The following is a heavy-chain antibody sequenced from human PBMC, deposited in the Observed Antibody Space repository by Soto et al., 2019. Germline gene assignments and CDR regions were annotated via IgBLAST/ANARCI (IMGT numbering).Heavy chain of an antibody. J-gene: IGHJ5*01. CDR1: GASISSYY. D-gene: IGHD3-9*01. Sequence: SETLSLTCSISGASISSYYWNWIRQPPGVGLEWIGYMHHTQGTNDNPSLRGRVHMSIDTSMNQFSLRLTSVTAADTAVYYCARVPFVGYFDWLDPWGQGTLVTVSS. V-gene: IGHV4-59*01. CDR2: MHHTQGT. CDR3: ARVPFVGYFDWLDP.